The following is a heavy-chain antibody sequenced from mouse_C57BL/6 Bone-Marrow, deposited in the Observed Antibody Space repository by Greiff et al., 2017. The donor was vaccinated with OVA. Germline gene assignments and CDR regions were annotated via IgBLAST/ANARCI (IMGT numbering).Heavy chain of an antibody. J-gene: IGHJ3*01. CDR1: GFTFSSYA. Sequence: EVKLVESGGGLVKPGGSLKLSCAASGFTFSSYAMSWVRQTPETRLEWVATISDGGSYTYYPDNVKGRFTLSRDKAKNNQYLQMSQLKSEETAMYYCAREIDGGFAYWGQGTLVTVSA. V-gene: IGHV5-4*01. CDR3: AREIDGGFAY. CDR2: ISDGGSYT.